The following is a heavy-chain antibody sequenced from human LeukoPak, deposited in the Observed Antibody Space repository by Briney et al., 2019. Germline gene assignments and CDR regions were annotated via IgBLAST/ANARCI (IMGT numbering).Heavy chain of an antibody. V-gene: IGHV3-21*01. D-gene: IGHD2-2*01. J-gene: IGHJ5*02. CDR3: ARDRRCSSTSCQLRDHFNWFDP. Sequence: PGGSLRLSCAASGFTFSSYSMNWVRQAPGKGLEWVSSISSSSSYIYYADSVKGRFTISRDNAKNSLYLQMNSLRAEDTAVYYCARDRRCSSTSCQLRDHFNWFDPWGQGTLVTVSS. CDR1: GFTFSSYS. CDR2: ISSSSSYI.